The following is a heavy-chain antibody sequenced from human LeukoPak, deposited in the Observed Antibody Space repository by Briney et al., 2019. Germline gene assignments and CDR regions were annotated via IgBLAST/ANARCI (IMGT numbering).Heavy chain of an antibody. CDR3: AKTGSGYYFGITFLDY. CDR2: ISGSGGST. J-gene: IGHJ4*02. D-gene: IGHD3-22*01. Sequence: GGSLRLSCAASGFTFSSYAMSSVRQAPGKGLEWVSAISGSGGSTYYADSVKGRFTISRDNSKNTLYLQMNSLRAEDTAVYYCAKTGSGYYFGITFLDYWGQGTLVTVSS. V-gene: IGHV3-23*01. CDR1: GFTFSSYA.